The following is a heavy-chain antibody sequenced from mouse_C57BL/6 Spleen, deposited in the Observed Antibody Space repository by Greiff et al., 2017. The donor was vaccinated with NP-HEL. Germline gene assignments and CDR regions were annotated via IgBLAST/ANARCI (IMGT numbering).Heavy chain of an antibody. CDR1: GYSFTDYN. CDR3: ARSRYGNYLWYFDV. D-gene: IGHD2-10*02. V-gene: IGHV1-39*01. CDR2: INPNYGTT. Sequence: VQLQQSGPELVKPGASVKISCKASGYSFTDYNMNWVKQSNGKSLEWIGVINPNYGTTSYNQKFKGKATLTVDQSSSTAYMQLNSLTSEDSSVYYCARSRYGNYLWYFDVWGTGTTVTVSS. J-gene: IGHJ1*03.